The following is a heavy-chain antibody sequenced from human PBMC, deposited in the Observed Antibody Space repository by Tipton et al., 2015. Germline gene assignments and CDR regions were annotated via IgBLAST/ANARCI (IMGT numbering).Heavy chain of an antibody. D-gene: IGHD3-22*01. J-gene: IGHJ4*02. CDR1: GGSIDSYY. Sequence: TLSLTCSVSGGSIDSYYWSWIRQPPGMRLEWIGYIDFRGSTEYNPSLKSRVSISVDTSKNQFSLRLNSVTAADTAVYYCARDAWAGDTRGFYYIYWGRGPLVSVSS. CDR3: ARDAWAGDTRGFYYIY. V-gene: IGHV4-59*01. CDR2: IDFRGST.